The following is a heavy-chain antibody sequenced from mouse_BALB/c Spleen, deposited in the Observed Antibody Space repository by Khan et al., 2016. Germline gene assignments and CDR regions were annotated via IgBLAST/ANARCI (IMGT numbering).Heavy chain of an antibody. J-gene: IGHJ2*01. CDR3: TRVTAATGFDF. V-gene: IGHV3-8*02. CDR2: ISYSGST. CDR1: GNSITSGY. Sequence: EVQLQEAGPSLEKPSQTPSLTCSVIGNSITSGYCNWIRKFPGNKLEYMGYISYSGSTYYNPSLKSRISITRVTSKNQHYLQLNCVTIEDTDTYYCTRVTAATGFDFWCEGTTLTVSS. D-gene: IGHD1-2*01.